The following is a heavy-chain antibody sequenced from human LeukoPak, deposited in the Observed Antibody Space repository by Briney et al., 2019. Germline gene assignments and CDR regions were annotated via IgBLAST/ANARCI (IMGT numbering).Heavy chain of an antibody. D-gene: IGHD4-23*01. V-gene: IGHV1-69*05. CDR2: IIPIFGTA. J-gene: IGHJ4*02. Sequence: SVKVSCKASGYTFTSYYMHWVRQAPGQGLEWMGGIIPIFGTANYAQKFQGRVTITTDESTSTAYMELSSLRSEDTAVYYCASPGGYGGRFDYWGQGTLVTVSS. CDR3: ASPGGYGGRFDY. CDR1: GYTFTSYY.